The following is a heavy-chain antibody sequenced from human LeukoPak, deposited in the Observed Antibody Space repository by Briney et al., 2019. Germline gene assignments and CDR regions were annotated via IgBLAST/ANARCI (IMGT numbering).Heavy chain of an antibody. V-gene: IGHV1-46*01. CDR3: ARTLTGVWYYFDY. Sequence: ASVKVSCKASGYTFTSYHMHWVRQAPGQGLEWMGIINPRGGSTSYAQKFQGRVTMTRDTSTSTVYMELSSLRSEDTAVYYCARTLTGVWYYFDYWGQGTLVTVSS. D-gene: IGHD7-27*01. CDR2: INPRGGST. CDR1: GYTFTSYH. J-gene: IGHJ4*02.